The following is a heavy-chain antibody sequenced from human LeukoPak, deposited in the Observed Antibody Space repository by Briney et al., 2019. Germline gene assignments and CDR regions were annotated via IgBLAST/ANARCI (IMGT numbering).Heavy chain of an antibody. CDR1: GFSFSVFW. CDR3: AKDKGHVGVALD. D-gene: IGHD1-26*01. V-gene: IGHV3-74*01. CDR2: IKTDGSIT. J-gene: IGHJ4*02. Sequence: GGSLRLSCAASGFSFSVFWMHWVRQAPGKGPVWVSRIKTDGSITNYADSVKGRFTISRDNAKNTLYLQMNSLRAEDTAVYYCAKDKGHVGVALDWGQGTLVTVSS.